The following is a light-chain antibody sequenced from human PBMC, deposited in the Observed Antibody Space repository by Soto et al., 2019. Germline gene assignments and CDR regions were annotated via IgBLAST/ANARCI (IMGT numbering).Light chain of an antibody. CDR1: QSVNIN. V-gene: IGKV3-15*01. CDR2: GAS. J-gene: IGKJ2*01. CDR3: QQYNTCPPFT. Sequence: EIVMTQSPATLSVSPGERATLSCRASQSVNINLAWYQQKSGQTPRLLIHGASTRATGIPARFSCSGSGTAFTLTISSLQSEDFAVYYCQQYNTCPPFTFGQGTKLEIK.